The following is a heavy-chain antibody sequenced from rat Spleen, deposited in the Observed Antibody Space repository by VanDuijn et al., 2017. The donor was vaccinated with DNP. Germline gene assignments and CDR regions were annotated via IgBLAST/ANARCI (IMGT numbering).Heavy chain of an antibody. V-gene: IGHV5-20*01. J-gene: IGHJ2*01. CDR3: TTGYGGPDY. Sequence: EVQLVESGGGLVQPGRSLKLSCVSSGFTFSDYNMAWVRQAPTKGLEWVASISYDGGGIYYRDSVKDRFTISRDNAKSSLYLQMDSLRSEDTATYYCTTGYGGPDYWGQGVTVTVSS. D-gene: IGHD1-11*01. CDR2: ISYDGGGI. CDR1: GFTFSDYN.